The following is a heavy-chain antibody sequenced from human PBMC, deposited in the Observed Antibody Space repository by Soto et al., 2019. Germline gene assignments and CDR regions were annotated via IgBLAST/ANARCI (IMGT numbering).Heavy chain of an antibody. V-gene: IGHV3-23*01. CDR3: AGSSSSSGP. D-gene: IGHD6-6*01. Sequence: EVQLLESGGSLVQPGGSLRLSCAASGFSFSSYAMSWVRQGPGKGLEWVSAISDTGTNTYYADSVKGRFTISRDNSKSTLYLQMNSLRDEDTATYYCAGSSSSSGPWGQGTLVSVSS. CDR2: ISDTGTNT. CDR1: GFSFSSYA. J-gene: IGHJ4*02.